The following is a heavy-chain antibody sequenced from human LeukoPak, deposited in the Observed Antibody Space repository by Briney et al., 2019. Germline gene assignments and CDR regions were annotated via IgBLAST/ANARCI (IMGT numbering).Heavy chain of an antibody. CDR2: INPNSGGT. Sequence: ASVKVSCKASGYTFTGYYMHWVRQAPGQGLEWMGWINPNSGGTNYAQKFQGRVTMTRDTSISTAYMELSRLRSDDTAVYYCARRHSSSYNWFDPWGQGTLVTVSS. CDR3: ARRHSSSYNWFDP. V-gene: IGHV1-2*02. CDR1: GYTFTGYY. J-gene: IGHJ5*02. D-gene: IGHD6-6*01.